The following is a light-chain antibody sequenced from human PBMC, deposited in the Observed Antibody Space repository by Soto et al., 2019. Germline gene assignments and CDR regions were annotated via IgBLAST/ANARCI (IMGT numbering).Light chain of an antibody. J-gene: IGKJ5*01. V-gene: IGKV3-15*01. Sequence: EIVLTQSPGTLSLSPGERATLSCRASQSVTSDSLAWYQQRPGQAPRLLIYGASTRATGIPARFSGSGSGTEFTLTISSLQSEDFAVYYCQQYHNWPTFGQGTRLEIK. CDR2: GAS. CDR3: QQYHNWPT. CDR1: QSVTSD.